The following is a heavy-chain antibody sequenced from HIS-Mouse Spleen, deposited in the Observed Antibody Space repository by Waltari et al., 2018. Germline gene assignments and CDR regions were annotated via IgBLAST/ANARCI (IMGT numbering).Heavy chain of an antibody. D-gene: IGHD4-4*01. CDR3: ARGHDYSNYFDY. J-gene: IGHJ4*02. CDR1: GYTFPSYD. Sequence: QVQLVQSGAEVKKPGASVQVSCKASGYTFPSYDINWFRQATGQGLEGMGWMNPNSGNTGYAQKFQGRVTMTRNTSISTAYMELSSLRSEDTAVYYCARGHDYSNYFDYWGQGTLVTVSS. V-gene: IGHV1-8*01. CDR2: MNPNSGNT.